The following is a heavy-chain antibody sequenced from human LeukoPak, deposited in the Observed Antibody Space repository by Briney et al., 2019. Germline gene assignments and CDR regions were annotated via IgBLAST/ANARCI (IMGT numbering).Heavy chain of an antibody. CDR3: ARSYSVVTTDY. J-gene: IGHJ4*02. CDR1: GGSVSSGSYY. Sequence: SETLSLTCTVSGGSVSSGSYYCSWIRQPPGKGLEWIGYIYYSGSTNYNPSLKSRVTISVDTSKNQFSLKLSSVTAADTAVYYCARSYSVVTTDYWGQGTLVTVSS. D-gene: IGHD4-23*01. CDR2: IYYSGST. V-gene: IGHV4-61*01.